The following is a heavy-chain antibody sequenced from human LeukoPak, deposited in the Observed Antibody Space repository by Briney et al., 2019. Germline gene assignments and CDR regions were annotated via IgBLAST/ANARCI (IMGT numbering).Heavy chain of an antibody. V-gene: IGHV3-23*01. CDR3: VRGASSSSWLNFDY. J-gene: IGHJ4*02. D-gene: IGHD6-13*01. CDR1: GFTFSSYA. CDR2: ISGSVGST. Sequence: GGSLILSCAASGFTFSSYAMSWGRQAPGKGLELVSAISGSVGSTYYADSVKVRVTVPRDNSNITRDLQMNSMRDEDTDVYYCVRGASSSSWLNFDYWGQGTLVTVS.